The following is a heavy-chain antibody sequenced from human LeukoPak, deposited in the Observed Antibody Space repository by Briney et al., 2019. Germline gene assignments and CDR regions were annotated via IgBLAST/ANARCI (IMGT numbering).Heavy chain of an antibody. D-gene: IGHD7-27*01. J-gene: IGHJ6*02. CDR3: ARDRMGIRRYYYGMDV. CDR2: IYYSGST. V-gene: IGHV4-39*07. CDR1: GGSISSSSYY. Sequence: PSETLSLTCTVSGGSISSSSYYWGWIRQPPGKGLEWIGSIYYSGSTYYNPSLKSRVTISVDTSKNQFSLRLSSVTAADTAVYYCARDRMGIRRYYYGMDVWGQGTTVTVSS.